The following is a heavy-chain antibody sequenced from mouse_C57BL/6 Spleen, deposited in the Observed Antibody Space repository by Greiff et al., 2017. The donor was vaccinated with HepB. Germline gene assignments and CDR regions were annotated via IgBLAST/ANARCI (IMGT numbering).Heavy chain of an antibody. CDR3: ARAPIYYDYDVPFFDY. Sequence: QVHVKQPGAELVKPGASVKLSCKASGYTFTSYWMQWVKQRPGQGLEWIGEIDPSDSYTNYNQKFKGKATLTVDTSSSTAYMQLSSLTSEDSAVYYCARAPIYYDYDVPFFDYWGQGTTLTVSS. V-gene: IGHV1-50*01. J-gene: IGHJ2*01. D-gene: IGHD2-4*01. CDR1: GYTFTSYW. CDR2: IDPSDSYT.